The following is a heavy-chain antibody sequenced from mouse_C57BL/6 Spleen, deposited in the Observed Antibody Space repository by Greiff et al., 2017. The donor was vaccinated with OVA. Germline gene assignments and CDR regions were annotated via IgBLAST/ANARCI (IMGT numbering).Heavy chain of an antibody. Sequence: VQLQQSGPELVKPGASVKLSCKASGYTFTSYDINWVKQRPGQGLEWIGWIYPRDGSTKYNEKFKGKATLTVDTSSSTAYMELHSLTSEDSAVYFGARSAYYYGSSYAMDYWGQGTSVTVSS. V-gene: IGHV1-85*01. J-gene: IGHJ4*01. CDR2: IYPRDGST. D-gene: IGHD1-1*01. CDR1: GYTFTSYD. CDR3: ARSAYYYGSSYAMDY.